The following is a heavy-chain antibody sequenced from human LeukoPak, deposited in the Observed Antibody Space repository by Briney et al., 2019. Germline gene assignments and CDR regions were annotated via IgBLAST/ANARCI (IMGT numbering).Heavy chain of an antibody. D-gene: IGHD3-16*01. CDR1: GYTFTRYD. J-gene: IGHJ4*02. V-gene: IGHV1-8*01. CDR2: MSPNSGST. CDR3: ARGVEQGVDY. Sequence: ASVKVPCKASGYTFTRYDINWVRRASGQGLEWMGWMSPNSGSTGYAQKFQGRVTMTRNTAISTAYMELSGLRSEDTAAYYCARGVEQGVDYWGQGTLVTVSS.